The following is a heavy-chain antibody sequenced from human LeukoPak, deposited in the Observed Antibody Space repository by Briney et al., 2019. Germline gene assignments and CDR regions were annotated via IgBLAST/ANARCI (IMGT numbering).Heavy chain of an antibody. J-gene: IGHJ4*02. Sequence: NPSETLSLTCTVSGGSISSYYWSWIQQPPGKGLEWTGYISDSGSTNYNPSLKSRLTISVDTSKNQFSLKLSSVTAAGTAVYYCARTRYSSGWFFDYWGQGTLVTVSS. D-gene: IGHD6-19*01. CDR1: GGSISSYY. V-gene: IGHV4-59*01. CDR3: ARTRYSSGWFFDY. CDR2: ISDSGST.